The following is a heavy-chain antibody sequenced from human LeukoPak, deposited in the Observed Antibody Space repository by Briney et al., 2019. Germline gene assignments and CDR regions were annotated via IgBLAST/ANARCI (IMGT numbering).Heavy chain of an antibody. J-gene: IGHJ6*03. D-gene: IGHD6-25*01. CDR3: ASEPLIAAGEGGYYYYYMDV. Sequence: ASVKVSCKASGGTFSSYAISWVRQAPGQGLEWMGGIIPIFGTANYAQKFQGRVTITTDESTSTAYMELSSLRSEDTAVYYCASEPLIAAGEGGYYYYYMDVWGKGTTVTVSS. CDR2: IIPIFGTA. V-gene: IGHV1-69*05. CDR1: GGTFSSYA.